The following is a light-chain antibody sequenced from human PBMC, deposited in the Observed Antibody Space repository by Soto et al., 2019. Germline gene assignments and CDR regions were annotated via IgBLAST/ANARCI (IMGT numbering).Light chain of an antibody. CDR2: KAS. CDR3: QQRNNWPIT. Sequence: DIQMTQSPSTLSASVGDRVTITCRASQSISVWLAWYQQKAGKAPNLLIYKASRLESGVPSRFSGSGSETEFTLTISGLQPEDFAVYYCQQRNNWPITFGQGTRLEIK. J-gene: IGKJ5*01. V-gene: IGKV1-5*03. CDR1: QSISVW.